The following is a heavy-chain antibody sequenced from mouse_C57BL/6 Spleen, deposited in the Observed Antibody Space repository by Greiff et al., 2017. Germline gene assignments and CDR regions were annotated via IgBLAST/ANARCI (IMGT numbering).Heavy chain of an antibody. CDR3: AREARGRLYYAMDY. J-gene: IGHJ4*01. CDR2: IDPNSGGT. CDR1: GYTFTSYW. V-gene: IGHV1-72*01. Sequence: QVQLQQPGAELVKPGASVKLSCKASGYTFTSYWMHWVKQRPGRGLEWIGRIDPNSGGTKSNEKFKSKATLTVDKPSSTAYMQLSSLTSEDSAVYYCAREARGRLYYAMDYWGQGTSVTVSS. D-gene: IGHD1-1*01.